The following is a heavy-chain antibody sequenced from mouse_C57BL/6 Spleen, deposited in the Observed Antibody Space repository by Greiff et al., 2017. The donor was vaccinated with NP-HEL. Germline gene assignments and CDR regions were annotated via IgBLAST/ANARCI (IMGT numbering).Heavy chain of an antibody. CDR3: TRDGGLRRWFAY. D-gene: IGHD2-4*01. CDR1: GYTFTDYE. CDR2: IDPETGGT. J-gene: IGHJ3*01. V-gene: IGHV1-15*01. Sequence: QVQLKQSGAELVRPGASVTLSCKASGYTFTDYEMHWVKQTPVHGLEWIGAIDPETGGTAYNQKFKGKAILTADKSSSTAYMELRSLTSEDSAVYYCTRDGGLRRWFAYWGQGTLVTVSA.